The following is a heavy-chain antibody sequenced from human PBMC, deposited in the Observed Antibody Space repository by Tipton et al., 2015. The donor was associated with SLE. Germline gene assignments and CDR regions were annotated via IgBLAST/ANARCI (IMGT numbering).Heavy chain of an antibody. CDR2: INSDGSDT. V-gene: IGHV3-74*01. J-gene: IGHJ4*02. Sequence: SLRLSCAASGFTFSNYWMHWVRQVPGKGLEWVSRINSDGSDTKYGDSVKGRFTISRDNAQNTLYLQMNSLRADDTAVYYCARGDWASPLDSWGQGTLVTVSS. CDR3: ARGDWASPLDS. CDR1: GFTFSNYW. D-gene: IGHD3/OR15-3a*01.